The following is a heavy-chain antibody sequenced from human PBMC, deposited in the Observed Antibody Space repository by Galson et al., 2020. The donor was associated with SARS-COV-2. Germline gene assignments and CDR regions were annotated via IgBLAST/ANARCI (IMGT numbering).Heavy chain of an antibody. Sequence: SETLSLTCTVSGGSISSYYWSWIRQPPGKGLEWIGYIYYSGSTNYNPSLKSRVTISVDTSKNQFSLKLSSVTAADTAVYYCARGVGGIAVKYWGQGTLVTVSS. J-gene: IGHJ4*02. CDR1: GGSISSYY. V-gene: IGHV4-59*01. D-gene: IGHD6-19*01. CDR3: ARGVGGIAVKY. CDR2: IYYSGST.